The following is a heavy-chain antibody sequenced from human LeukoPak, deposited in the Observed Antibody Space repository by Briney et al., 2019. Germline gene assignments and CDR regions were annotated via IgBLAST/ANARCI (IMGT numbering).Heavy chain of an antibody. J-gene: IGHJ4*02. CDR2: IHSTGIT. CDR3: ARETGGNSGLSFDY. D-gene: IGHD4-23*01. CDR1: GAFISSSF. V-gene: IGHV4-59*01. Sequence: PSETLSLTCTVSGAFISSSFWTWLRQSPGRGLEWIGYIHSTGITDYNPSLKSQVTISVDTSTRQFSLNLTSVTAADSAVYYCARETGGNSGLSFDYWGQGTLVTVSS.